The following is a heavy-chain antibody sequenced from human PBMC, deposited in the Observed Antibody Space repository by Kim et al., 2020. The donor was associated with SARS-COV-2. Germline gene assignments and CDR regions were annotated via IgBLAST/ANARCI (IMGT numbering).Heavy chain of an antibody. CDR1: GGSISSSSYY. Sequence: SETLSLTCTVSGGSISSSSYYWGWIRQPPGKGLEWIGSIYYSGSTYYNPSLKSRVTISVDTSKNQFSLKLSSVTAADTAVYYCARPTYYYDSSGSNPSRTHAFDIWGQGTMVTVSS. J-gene: IGHJ3*02. V-gene: IGHV4-39*01. CDR3: ARPTYYYDSSGSNPSRTHAFDI. CDR2: IYYSGST. D-gene: IGHD3-22*01.